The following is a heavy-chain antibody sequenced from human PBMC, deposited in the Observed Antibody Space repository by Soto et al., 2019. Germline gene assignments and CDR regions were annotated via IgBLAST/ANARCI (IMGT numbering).Heavy chain of an antibody. Sequence: GGSLRLSCAASGFTFSSYGMHWVRQAPGKGLEWVAFILYDGSNNYYADSVKGRFTISRDNSKNTLYLQMNSLRAEDTAVYYCANLKGGPYWGQGTLVTVSS. V-gene: IGHV3-30*02. CDR3: ANLKGGPY. J-gene: IGHJ4*02. CDR1: GFTFSSYG. D-gene: IGHD6-25*01. CDR2: ILYDGSNN.